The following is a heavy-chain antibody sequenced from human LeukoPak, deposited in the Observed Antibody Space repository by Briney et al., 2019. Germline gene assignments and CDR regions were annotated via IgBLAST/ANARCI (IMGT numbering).Heavy chain of an antibody. Sequence: GGSLRLSCAASGFTFSSYWVHWVRQAPGKGLVWVSRINPDGTSTSHADSVKGRFTIARDNAENTVSLHMNSLRAVDTAVYYCVTLTADVDQHAFDMWGQGTMVTVSS. CDR2: INPDGTST. D-gene: IGHD2-21*02. CDR1: GFTFSSYW. CDR3: VTLTADVDQHAFDM. V-gene: IGHV3-74*01. J-gene: IGHJ3*02.